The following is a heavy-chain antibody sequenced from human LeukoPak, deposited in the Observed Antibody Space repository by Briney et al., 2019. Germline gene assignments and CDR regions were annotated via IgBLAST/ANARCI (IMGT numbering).Heavy chain of an antibody. Sequence: AGGSLRLSCAASGFTFTDYWMSWVRQAPGKGPEWVANIKQDGSDKYYVDSVKGRFTISRDNAKNALYLQMNSLRAEDTAVYYCARGEFAWIQGSYGMNVWGQGTTVTVSS. CDR3: ARGEFAWIQGSYGMNV. J-gene: IGHJ6*02. CDR1: GFTFTDYW. CDR2: IKQDGSDK. D-gene: IGHD5-18*01. V-gene: IGHV3-7*01.